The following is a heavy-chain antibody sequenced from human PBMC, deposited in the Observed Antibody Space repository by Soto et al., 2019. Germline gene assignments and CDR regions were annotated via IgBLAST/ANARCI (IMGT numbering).Heavy chain of an antibody. CDR2: IYYSGNT. V-gene: IGHV4-59*01. CDR1: GGSISSYY. Sequence: SETLSLTCTVSGGSISSYYWSWIRQPPGKGLEWIGYIYYSGNTNYNPSLKSRVTMSVDTSKNQFSLKLSSVTAADTAVYYCASLGSSGQNDYWGQGTLVTLSS. CDR3: ASLGSSGQNDY. D-gene: IGHD6-19*01. J-gene: IGHJ4*02.